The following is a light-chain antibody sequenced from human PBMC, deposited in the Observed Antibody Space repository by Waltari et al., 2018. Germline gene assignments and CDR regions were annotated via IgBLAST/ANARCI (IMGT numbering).Light chain of an antibody. V-gene: IGKV3-20*01. CDR3: QQYGSSVMYT. J-gene: IGKJ2*01. Sequence: EVVLTQSPGTLSLSTGERATLSCRASQRLIKRYVAWYHQKPGQAPTLLIYGASNRAAGIPDRFSGSGSETDFTLTISRLEPEDFGVYYCQQYGSSVMYTFGQGTRLEIK. CDR2: GAS. CDR1: QRLIKRY.